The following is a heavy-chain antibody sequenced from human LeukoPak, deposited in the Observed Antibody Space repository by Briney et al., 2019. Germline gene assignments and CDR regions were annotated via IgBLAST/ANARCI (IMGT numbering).Heavy chain of an antibody. D-gene: IGHD3-3*01. J-gene: IGHJ5*02. V-gene: IGHV4-4*07. CDR1: GGSISSYY. CDR2: IYNSGST. Sequence: PSETLSLTCTVSGGSISSYYWSWIRQPAGKGLEWIGRIYNSGSTNCNPSLRSRIIMSVDTSKSQFSLKLSSVTAADTAVYYCARDAPDLSRAIFTPWGQGTLVTVSS. CDR3: ARDAPDLSRAIFTP.